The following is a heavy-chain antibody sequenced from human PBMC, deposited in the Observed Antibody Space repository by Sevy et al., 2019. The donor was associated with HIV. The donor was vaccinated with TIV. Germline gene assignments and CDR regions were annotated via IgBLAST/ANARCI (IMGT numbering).Heavy chain of an antibody. CDR3: VRGLQTHCDRTACPLDY. D-gene: IGHD2-21*01. CDR1: GFTFSGSD. CDR2: IGTLADT. J-gene: IGHJ4*02. Sequence: GGSLRLSCAASGFTFSGSDMHWVRQVKGKGLEWISSIGTLADTFYADSVKGRFTISRDNAQSYLYLHMRSLKVVDTALYFCVRGLQTHCDRTACPLDYWGQGTLVTVSS. V-gene: IGHV3-13*01.